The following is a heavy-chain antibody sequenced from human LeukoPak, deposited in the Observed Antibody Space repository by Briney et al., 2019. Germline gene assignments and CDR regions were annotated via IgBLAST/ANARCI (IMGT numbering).Heavy chain of an antibody. V-gene: IGHV3-21*01. CDR1: GFTFSSYS. CDR2: ISSSSSYI. Sequence: GGSLRLSCAASGFTFSSYSMNWVRQAPGKGLKWVSSISSSSSYIYYADSVKGRFTISRDNAKNSLYLQMNSLRAEDTAVYYCARGDYYDSSGFNYWGQGTLVTVSS. J-gene: IGHJ4*02. D-gene: IGHD3-22*01. CDR3: ARGDYYDSSGFNY.